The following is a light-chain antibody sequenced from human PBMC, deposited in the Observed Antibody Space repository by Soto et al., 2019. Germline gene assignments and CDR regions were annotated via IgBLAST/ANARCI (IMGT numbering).Light chain of an antibody. CDR3: QQSNSITWT. Sequence: DVPRTQSPSSLSTTVGDRVTITCRASQGISTYLNWYQQKPGKAPKVLIYAASSLQSGVPSRFSGSGSETDFTLTISSLQPEDLATYSCQQSNSITWTFRLGAKL. V-gene: IGKV1-39*01. CDR1: QGISTY. J-gene: IGKJ1*01. CDR2: AAS.